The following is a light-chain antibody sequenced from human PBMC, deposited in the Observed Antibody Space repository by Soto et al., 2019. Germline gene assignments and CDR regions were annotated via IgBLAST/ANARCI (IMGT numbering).Light chain of an antibody. CDR1: QSVSSY. J-gene: IGKJ4*01. Sequence: EIVLTQSPATLSLSPGERATLSCRASQSVSSYLAWYQQKPGQAPRLLIYYASNRATGIPARFSGSGSGTDLTLTISSLEPEDFAVYYCQQRSNWPQLTFGGGTKVEIK. V-gene: IGKV3-11*01. CDR3: QQRSNWPQLT. CDR2: YAS.